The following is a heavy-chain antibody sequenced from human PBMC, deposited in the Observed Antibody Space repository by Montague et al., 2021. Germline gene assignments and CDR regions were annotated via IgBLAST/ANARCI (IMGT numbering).Heavy chain of an antibody. Sequence: TLSLTCTVSGDSLSSVGYSWTWIRQHPGKGLEWIGYMYYSGSTYYNPSLKSRVTISGDTSKNHFSLRLTSVTAAATAVYYCARGRLATGDFDYWGQGTLVTVSS. D-gene: IGHD6-13*01. CDR1: GDSLSSVGYS. CDR2: MYYSGST. V-gene: IGHV4-31*03. CDR3: ARGRLATGDFDY. J-gene: IGHJ4*02.